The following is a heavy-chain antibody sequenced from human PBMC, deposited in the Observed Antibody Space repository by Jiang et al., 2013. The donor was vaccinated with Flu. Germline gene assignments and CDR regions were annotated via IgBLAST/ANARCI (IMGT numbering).Heavy chain of an antibody. CDR3: ARSTPEYQSDGFDM. Sequence: SGAEVKKPGASVKVFCKASGYTFTRYYMHWVRQALEKGLSGWNNYPSGGSIRYAQKFQGRVRMTRDTSTSTVYMELSSLRSEDTAVYYCARSTPEYQSDGFDMWGQGTMVIVSS. CDR2: YPSGGSI. CDR1: GYTFTRYY. J-gene: IGHJ3*02. D-gene: IGHD2-2*01. V-gene: IGHV1-46*01.